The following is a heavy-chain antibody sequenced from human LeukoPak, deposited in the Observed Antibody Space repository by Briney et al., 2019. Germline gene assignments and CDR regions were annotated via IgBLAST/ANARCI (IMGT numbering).Heavy chain of an antibody. CDR2: TSSGGGTT. Sequence: GGSLRLSCAASGFTFSGYEMIWVRQAPGKGLEWVSYTSSGGGTTYYADSAKGRFTTSRDNTKNSLYLQMNSLRAEDTAVYYCAKISGWYGDYWGQGTLVTVSS. V-gene: IGHV3-48*03. J-gene: IGHJ4*02. D-gene: IGHD6-13*01. CDR3: AKISGWYGDY. CDR1: GFTFSGYE.